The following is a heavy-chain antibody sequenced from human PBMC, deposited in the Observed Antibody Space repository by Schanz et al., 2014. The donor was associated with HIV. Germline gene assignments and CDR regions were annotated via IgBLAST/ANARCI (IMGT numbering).Heavy chain of an antibody. CDR2: MNPNSGNT. D-gene: IGHD5-12*01. CDR1: GYTFISYD. Sequence: QVQLVQSGAEVKKPGASVKVSCKASGYTFISYDINWVRQASGQGLEWMGWMNPNSGNTGYVQKFQGRVTMTWSTSTSTAYMELSNLRSEDAAVYYCARGGYSAFLSCDYWGQGTLVTVSS. CDR3: ARGGYSAFLSCDY. V-gene: IGHV1-8*01. J-gene: IGHJ4*02.